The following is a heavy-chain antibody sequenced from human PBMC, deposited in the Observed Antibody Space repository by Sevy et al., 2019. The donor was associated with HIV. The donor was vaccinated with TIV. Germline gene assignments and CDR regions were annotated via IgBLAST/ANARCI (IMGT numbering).Heavy chain of an antibody. CDR3: ARHPSGYFDWLSYFDY. Sequence: GESLKISCKGSGYSFTSYWIGWVRQMPGKGLEWMGIIYPGDSDTRYSPSFQGQVTISVDKSISTAYLQWSSLKASDTAMYYCARHPSGYFDWLSYFDYWGQGTLVTVSS. CDR2: IYPGDSDT. V-gene: IGHV5-51*01. D-gene: IGHD3-9*01. CDR1: GYSFTSYW. J-gene: IGHJ4*02.